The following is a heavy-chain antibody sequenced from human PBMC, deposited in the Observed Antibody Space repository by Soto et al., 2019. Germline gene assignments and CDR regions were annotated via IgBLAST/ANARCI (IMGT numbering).Heavy chain of an antibody. CDR3: ARGGSGYSYGLEDAFDI. V-gene: IGHV3-13*04. CDR2: IGTAGDT. Sequence: GGSLRLSCAASGFTFSSYDMHWVRQATGKGLEWVSAIGTAGDTYYPGSVKGRFTISRENAKNSLYLQMNSLRAGDTAVYYCARGGSGYSYGLEDAFDIWGQGTMVTVSS. CDR1: GFTFSSYD. D-gene: IGHD5-18*01. J-gene: IGHJ3*02.